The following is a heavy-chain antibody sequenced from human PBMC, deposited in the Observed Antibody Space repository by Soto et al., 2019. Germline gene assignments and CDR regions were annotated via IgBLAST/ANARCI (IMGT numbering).Heavy chain of an antibody. Sequence: QVQLVQSGAEVKKPGSSVKVSCKASGGTFSSYAISWVRQAPGQGLEWMGGIIPIFGTANYAQKFQGRVTITEDESTSTAYMELSSLRSEDTAVYYCARGVRATDYYYYYGMDVWGQGTTVTVSS. CDR1: GGTFSSYA. CDR3: ARGVRATDYYYYYGMDV. D-gene: IGHD1-26*01. CDR2: IIPIFGTA. J-gene: IGHJ6*02. V-gene: IGHV1-69*01.